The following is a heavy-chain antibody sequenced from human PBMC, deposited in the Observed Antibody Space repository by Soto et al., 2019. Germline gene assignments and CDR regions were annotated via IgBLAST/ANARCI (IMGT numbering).Heavy chain of an antibody. CDR3: ARGSKGSSSKLGIPVYHYYHMDV. CDR2: INDSGST. CDR1: GESFSGYW. Sequence: SETLSLTCAVYGESFSGYWWTWIRQPPGKGLEWIGEINDSGSTNYKPSLKSRVIISVDTSRNQFSLRLNSVTAADTAAYYCARGSKGSSSKLGIPVYHYYHMDVWGKGTPVT. V-gene: IGHV4-34*01. J-gene: IGHJ6*03. D-gene: IGHD7-27*01.